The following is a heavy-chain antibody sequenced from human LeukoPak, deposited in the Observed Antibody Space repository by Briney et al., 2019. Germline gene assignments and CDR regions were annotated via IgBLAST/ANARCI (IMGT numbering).Heavy chain of an antibody. J-gene: IGHJ4*02. D-gene: IGHD5-24*01. Sequence: GGSLRLSCAASGFTFSSYAMHWVRQAPGKGLEWVAVISYDGSNKYYADSVKGRFTISRDNAKNSLYLQMNSLRAEDTAVYYCARGEEMATIDFDYWGQGTLVTVSS. CDR3: ARGEEMATIDFDY. V-gene: IGHV3-30-3*01. CDR2: ISYDGSNK. CDR1: GFTFSSYA.